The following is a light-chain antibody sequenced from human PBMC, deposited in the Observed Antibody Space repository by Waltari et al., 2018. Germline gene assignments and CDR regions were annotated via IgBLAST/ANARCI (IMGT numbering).Light chain of an antibody. CDR3: CSYGGSDNWV. V-gene: IGLV2-8*01. J-gene: IGLJ3*02. Sequence: QSALTPLPSASGSPGQSVTISCTGTSTHVARYDYVSWYQQHPGKAPNLVIYEVTKRPSGVPDRFSGSKSGNTASLTVSGLQAEDEAIYYCCSYGGSDNWVFGGGTKLTVL. CDR2: EVT. CDR1: STHVARYDY.